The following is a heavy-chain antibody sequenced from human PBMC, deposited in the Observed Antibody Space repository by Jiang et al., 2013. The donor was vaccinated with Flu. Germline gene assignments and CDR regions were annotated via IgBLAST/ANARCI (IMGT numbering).Heavy chain of an antibody. V-gene: IGHV2-5*02. CDR1: GFSLSTSEVG. Sequence: KPTQTLTLTCTFSGFSLSTSEVGVGWIRQPPGKALEWLALIYWDDDKRYSPSLKSRLTITKDTSKNQVVLTMTNMDPVDTATYYCAHRQGQQPKRGGFFDYWGQGTLVTVSS. D-gene: IGHD6-13*01. J-gene: IGHJ4*02. CDR3: AHRQGQQPKRGGFFDY. CDR2: IYWDDDK.